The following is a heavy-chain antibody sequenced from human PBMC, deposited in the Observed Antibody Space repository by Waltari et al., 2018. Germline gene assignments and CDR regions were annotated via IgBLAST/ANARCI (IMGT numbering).Heavy chain of an antibody. CDR2: ISPILGTA. CDR3: AGVGYSYGYSLY. J-gene: IGHJ4*02. D-gene: IGHD5-18*01. CDR1: GGTFSSYA. V-gene: IGHV1-69*01. Sequence: QVQLVQSGAEVKKPGSSVKVSCTASGGTFSSYAISWVRQAHGQGLEWLGGISPILGTANHAQKFQGRVTITADESTSTAYMERSSLRSEDTAVYYCAGVGYSYGYSLYWGQGTLVTVSS.